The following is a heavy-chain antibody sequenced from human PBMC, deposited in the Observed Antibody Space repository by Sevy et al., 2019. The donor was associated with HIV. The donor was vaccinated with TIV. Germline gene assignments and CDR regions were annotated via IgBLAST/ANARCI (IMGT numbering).Heavy chain of an antibody. CDR3: VKEGGGGGGDH. D-gene: IGHD3-10*01. Sequence: GGSLRLSCAASGFSFSSYGMHWVRQAPGKGLEWMSYIQYDGSNKDYADSVKGRFTISRDNSKNTLYLQMNSLRVEDRVVFYCVKEGGGGGGDHWGQGTLVTVPS. V-gene: IGHV3-30*02. CDR2: IQYDGSNK. CDR1: GFSFSSYG. J-gene: IGHJ4*02.